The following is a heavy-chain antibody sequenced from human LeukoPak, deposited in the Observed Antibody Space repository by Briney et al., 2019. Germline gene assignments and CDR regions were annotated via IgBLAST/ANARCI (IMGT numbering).Heavy chain of an antibody. J-gene: IGHJ4*02. Sequence: GASVKVSCKTSGFTFSNSAIQWVRQARGQRLEWIWWIILGSGRTHYAQNLQERITITRDMSTNTAYMELSGLRSDDTAVYYCAAELYSGTYGRCCSFAFWGQGTQVTVSS. CDR2: IILGSGRT. CDR3: AAELYSGTYGRCCSFAF. V-gene: IGHV1-58*02. CDR1: GFTFSNSA. D-gene: IGHD1-26*01.